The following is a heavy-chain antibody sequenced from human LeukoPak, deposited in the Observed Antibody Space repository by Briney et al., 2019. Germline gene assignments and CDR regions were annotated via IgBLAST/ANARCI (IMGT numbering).Heavy chain of an antibody. V-gene: IGHV3-11*01. CDR1: GFTFSDYY. Sequence: GGSLRLSCAASGFTFSDYYMTWIRQARGKGLAWVSYISGVASDIYYGDSVKGRFTISSDNAKNSVYLQMNSLRAEDTAVYYCARGGALGMDVWGQGTTVTVSS. CDR3: ARGGALGMDV. CDR2: ISGVASDI. J-gene: IGHJ6*02. D-gene: IGHD1-26*01.